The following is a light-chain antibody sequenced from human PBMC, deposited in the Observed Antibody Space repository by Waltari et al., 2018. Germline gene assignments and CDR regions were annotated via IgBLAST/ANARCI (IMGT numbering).Light chain of an antibody. CDR1: PSVLYTSTNRNY. J-gene: IGKJ4*01. CDR2: WAS. V-gene: IGKV4-1*01. CDR3: QQYNTTPLT. Sequence: DIVMTQSPDSLAVSLGERATNNCKSSPSVLYTSTNRNYLAWYQQKPGQPPKLLIYWASTRESGVPDRFSGSGSGRDFTLTISSLQAEDVAVYYCQQYNTTPLTFGGGTKVEIK.